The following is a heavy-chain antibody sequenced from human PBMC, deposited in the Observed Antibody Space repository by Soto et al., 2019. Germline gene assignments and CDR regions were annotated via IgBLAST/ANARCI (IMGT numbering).Heavy chain of an antibody. D-gene: IGHD4-17*01. J-gene: IGHJ4*02. Sequence: QVQLQESGPGLVKPSQTLSLTCTVSGGSISTGGYSWTGIRQHPGKGLEWTGYLYYSGSTYYNPSLNSRFTISVDTSKNPFSLNLSSVTAADTAVYYCARRPSVTLVDNWGQGTLVTVS. CDR3: ARRPSVTLVDN. V-gene: IGHV4-31*03. CDR2: LYYSGST. CDR1: GGSISTGGYS.